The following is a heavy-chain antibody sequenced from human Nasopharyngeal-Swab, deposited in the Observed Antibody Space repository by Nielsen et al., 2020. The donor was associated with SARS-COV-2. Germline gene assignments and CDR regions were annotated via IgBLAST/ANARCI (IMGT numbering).Heavy chain of an antibody. CDR2: IKSDGISI. CDR1: AYNFRDYR. J-gene: IGHJ4*02. V-gene: IGHV3-74*03. D-gene: IGHD1-14*01. Sequence: GGSLRLSCVASAYNFRDYRMHWFPQAPGKGLVWVSRIKSDGISITYADPVKGRFTISRDDAKKTMYLQMNSLRAEDTAVYYCATDKFYNPYDWGQGTLVTVSS. CDR3: ATDKFYNPYD.